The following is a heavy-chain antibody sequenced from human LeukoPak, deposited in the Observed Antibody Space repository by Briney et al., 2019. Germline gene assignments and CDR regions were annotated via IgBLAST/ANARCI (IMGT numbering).Heavy chain of an antibody. V-gene: IGHV1-18*01. Sequence: ASVKVSCKASGYTFTNYVITWVRQAPGQGLEWMGWISAYSGNTNYAQNLQGRVTMTTDTSTSTAYMELRSLRSDDTALYYCARGYDSSGYYYFDYWGQETLVTVSS. CDR1: GYTFTNYV. CDR2: ISAYSGNT. J-gene: IGHJ4*02. D-gene: IGHD3-22*01. CDR3: ARGYDSSGYYYFDY.